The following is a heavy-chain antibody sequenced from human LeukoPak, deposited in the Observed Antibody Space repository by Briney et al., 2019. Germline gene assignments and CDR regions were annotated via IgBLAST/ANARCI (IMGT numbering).Heavy chain of an antibody. Sequence: GASVKVSCKASGYTFTGYYMHWVRQAPGQGLEWMGWINPNSGGTNYAQKFQGRVTMTRDTSISTAYMELSRLRSDDTAVYYCARDRELRYFDWLSKMGSRAYYYYYMDVWGKGTTVTVSS. CDR1: GYTFTGYY. CDR2: INPNSGGT. CDR3: ARDRELRYFDWLSKMGSRAYYYYYMDV. D-gene: IGHD3-9*01. V-gene: IGHV1-2*02. J-gene: IGHJ6*03.